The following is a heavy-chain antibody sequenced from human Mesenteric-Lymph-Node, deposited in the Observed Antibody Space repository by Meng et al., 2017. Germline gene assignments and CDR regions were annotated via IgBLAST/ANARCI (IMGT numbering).Heavy chain of an antibody. V-gene: IGHV3-21*01. CDR2: ISSSSSYI. CDR3: ARGAAAGH. D-gene: IGHD6-13*01. J-gene: IGHJ4*02. Sequence: GESLKISCAASGFTFSSYSMNWVRQAPGKGLEWVSSISSSSSYIYYADSVKGRFTISRDNAKNSLYLQMNSLRAEDTAVYYCARGAAAGHWGQGTLVTVSS. CDR1: GFTFSSYS.